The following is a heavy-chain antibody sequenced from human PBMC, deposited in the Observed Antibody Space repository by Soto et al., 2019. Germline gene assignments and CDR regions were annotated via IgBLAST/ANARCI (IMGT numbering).Heavy chain of an antibody. CDR1: GFSFSDYN. J-gene: IGHJ4*02. Sequence: PGGSLRLSCAASGFSFSDYNMNWVRQAPGKGLEWVSCISVGGTYIYYADSVKGRFTISRDNAKNSLYLQMNSLRAEDTAVYYCARDFTFGECPFEYWGQGTLVTVSS. D-gene: IGHD2-21*01. V-gene: IGHV3-21*06. CDR2: ISVGGTYI. CDR3: ARDFTFGECPFEY.